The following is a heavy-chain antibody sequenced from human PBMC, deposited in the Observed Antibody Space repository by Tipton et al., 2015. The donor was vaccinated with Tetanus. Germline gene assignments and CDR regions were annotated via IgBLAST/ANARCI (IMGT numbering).Heavy chain of an antibody. CDR3: ARQSCSGGSCRFDP. J-gene: IGHJ5*02. CDR2: INHDGRT. Sequence: TLSLTCVVYGGSFGHYYWTWIRQPPGKGLEWIGEINHDGRTTYTSSLKSRVTISVDTSKNQFSLNLTSVTAADTAFYYCARQSCSGGSCRFDPWGQGTLVTVSS. V-gene: IGHV4-34*01. CDR1: GGSFGHYY. D-gene: IGHD2-15*01.